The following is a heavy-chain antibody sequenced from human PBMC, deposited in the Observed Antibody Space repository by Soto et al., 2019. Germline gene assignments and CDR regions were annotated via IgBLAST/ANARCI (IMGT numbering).Heavy chain of an antibody. D-gene: IGHD3-3*01. CDR3: ARGGGVGVAGSAAFDM. Sequence: QLHLVQSGAVVKKPGASVTVSCSASGYPVTAYYMHWVRQAPGRGLEWMGGINPATGAAKYTQTFQGRVTMARETATSTVFMEPGGLTSEDTAVFFCARGGGVGVAGSAAFDMWGQGTLVTVSS. CDR2: INPATGAA. CDR1: GYPVTAYY. V-gene: IGHV1-2*02. J-gene: IGHJ3*02.